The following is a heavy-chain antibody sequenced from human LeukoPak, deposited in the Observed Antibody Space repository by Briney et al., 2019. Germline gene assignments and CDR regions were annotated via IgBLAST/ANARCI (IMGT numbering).Heavy chain of an antibody. CDR3: ARHISGGATSD. CDR1: GGSISSYY. J-gene: IGHJ4*02. D-gene: IGHD2-15*01. V-gene: IGHV4-59*08. Sequence: KPSETLSLTCTVFGGSISSYYWNWIRQSPGKGVEWIAYIYYTGSTYYNPSLKSRVTMSVDTSKNQFSLRLSSVTAAATAVYSGARHISGGATSDWGQGTLVTVYS. CDR2: IYYTGST.